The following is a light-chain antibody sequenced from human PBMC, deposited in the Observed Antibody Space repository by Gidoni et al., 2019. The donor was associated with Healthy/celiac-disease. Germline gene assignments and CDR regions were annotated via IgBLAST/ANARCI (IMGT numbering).Light chain of an antibody. CDR3: MHGLQKPA. Sequence: EMAVIDYPFSMPVTRGEPASISCQSSQRLQDSGGNNYLDWYLQKPGQSPQLLYYLTSNRASGLPDWFSGSGSGRDFTLRISRVEAEDVGVYYCMHGLQKPAFGRGTRLEIK. CDR1: QRLQDSGGNNY. J-gene: IGKJ5*01. V-gene: IGKV2-28*01. CDR2: LTS.